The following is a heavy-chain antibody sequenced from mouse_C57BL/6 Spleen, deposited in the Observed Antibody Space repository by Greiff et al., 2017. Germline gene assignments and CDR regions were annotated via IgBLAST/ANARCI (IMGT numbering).Heavy chain of an antibody. CDR2: IYPGDGDT. CDR1: GYAFSSSW. CDR3: ARGMVTTWDY. D-gene: IGHD2-2*01. J-gene: IGHJ2*01. V-gene: IGHV1-82*01. Sequence: VQLQQSGPELVKPGASVKISCKASGYAFSSSWMNWVKQRPGKGLEWIGRIYPGDGDTNYNGKFKGKATLTADKSSSTAYMQLSSLTSEDSAVYFCARGMVTTWDYWGQGTTLTVSS.